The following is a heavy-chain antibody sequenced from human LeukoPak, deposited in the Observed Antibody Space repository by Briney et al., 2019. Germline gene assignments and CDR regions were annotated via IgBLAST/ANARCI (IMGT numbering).Heavy chain of an antibody. V-gene: IGHV3-23*01. CDR2: ISGSADAT. J-gene: IGHJ4*02. CDR1: GFTFTSYA. CDR3: GAVGATSPFDY. D-gene: IGHD1-26*01. Sequence: PGGSLRLSCTASGFTFTSYAMSWVRQAPGKGLEWVSSISGSADATYYADSVKGRFTISRDNSENTLYLQVNSLRAEDTAVYYCGAVGATSPFDYWGQGTLVTVSS.